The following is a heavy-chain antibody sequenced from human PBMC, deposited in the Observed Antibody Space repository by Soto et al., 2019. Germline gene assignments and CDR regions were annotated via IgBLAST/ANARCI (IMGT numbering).Heavy chain of an antibody. CDR1: GYTFSDYY. V-gene: IGHV1-2*02. J-gene: IGHJ5*02. CDR3: ARGGREVPRIPYDT. CDR2: INPNVGGT. Sequence: QVQLVQSGAEVKKPGASVYVSCKASGYTFSDYYVHWVRQALGQGLEWMGWINPNVGGTNYARKFQGRVTMTRDTSISTVYMKLTRLSPDDTAIYYCARGGREVPRIPYDTWGQGTRVTVSS. D-gene: IGHD3-16*01.